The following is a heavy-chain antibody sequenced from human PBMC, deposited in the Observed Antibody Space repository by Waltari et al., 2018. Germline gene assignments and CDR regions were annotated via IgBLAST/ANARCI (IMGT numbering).Heavy chain of an antibody. J-gene: IGHJ3*02. V-gene: IGHV3-30*02. CDR3: AKARVGTGRYDGLDI. CDR2: IRYDGNNQ. Sequence: QEQLVESGGGVVQPGGSLRLSCAASGFRFIAYLLHWVRQAPGKGLDWVAFIRYDGNNQYYSDSVRGRFTISRDNSKSTLYLQMNTLRTEDTAVYYCAKARVGTGRYDGLDIWGHGTLVTVSS. CDR1: GFRFIAYL. D-gene: IGHD1-26*01.